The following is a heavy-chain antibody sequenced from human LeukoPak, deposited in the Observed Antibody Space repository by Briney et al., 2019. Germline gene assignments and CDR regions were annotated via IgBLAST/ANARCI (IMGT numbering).Heavy chain of an antibody. D-gene: IGHD2-15*01. CDR3: ARGGREVAASLFDY. Sequence: GASVKVSCEASGYTFASYPISWVRQAPGQGLEWMGWVTVYNGNTNYAQKLQGRVTMTTDTSTSTAYMELRSLRSDDTAVYYCARGGREVAASLFDYWGQGTLVTVFS. J-gene: IGHJ4*02. CDR1: GYTFASYP. V-gene: IGHV1-18*01. CDR2: VTVYNGNT.